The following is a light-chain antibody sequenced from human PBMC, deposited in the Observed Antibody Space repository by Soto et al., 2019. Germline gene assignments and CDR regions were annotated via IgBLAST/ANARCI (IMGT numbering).Light chain of an antibody. J-gene: IGKJ1*01. CDR1: RSVSSSY. CDR2: GAS. CDR3: QQYGRLPRT. V-gene: IGKV3-20*01. Sequence: EIVLTQSPGTLSLSPGERATLSCRASRSVSSSYLAWYQQKPGRAPRLLIYGASSRATGIPDRFSGSGSGTDFTLTISRLEPEDFAVYYCQQYGRLPRTFGQGTKVEIK.